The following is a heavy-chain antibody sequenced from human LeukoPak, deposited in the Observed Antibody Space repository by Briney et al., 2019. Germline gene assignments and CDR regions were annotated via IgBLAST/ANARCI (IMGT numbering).Heavy chain of an antibody. CDR3: AREKSLSY. CDR1: GFTFSTFW. J-gene: IGHJ4*02. V-gene: IGHV3-7*01. CDR2: IKQDGSEK. Sequence: GGSLRLSCAAPGFTFSTFWMTWVRQAPGKGLEWVANIKQDGSEKYYVDSVKGRFTISRDNAENSLYLQMNSLRAEDTAVYYCAREKSLSYWGQGTLVTVSS.